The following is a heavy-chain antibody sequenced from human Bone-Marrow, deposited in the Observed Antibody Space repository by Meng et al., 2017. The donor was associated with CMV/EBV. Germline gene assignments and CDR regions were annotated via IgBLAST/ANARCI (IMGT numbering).Heavy chain of an antibody. V-gene: IGHV3-73*01. CDR3: TRHGDYGGS. J-gene: IGHJ4*02. D-gene: IGHD4-23*01. CDR2: IRNKANNYAT. Sequence: LSCAAFGCAFQGSALRWDRQASGNGLECVGRIRNKANNYATASSASVKGRFIISRDDSKTTAYLQMNSLKTEDTAVYYCTRHGDYGGSWGQGTLVTVSS. CDR1: GCAFQGSA.